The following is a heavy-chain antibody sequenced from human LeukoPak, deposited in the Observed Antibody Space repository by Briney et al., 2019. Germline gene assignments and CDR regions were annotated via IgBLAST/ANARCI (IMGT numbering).Heavy chain of an antibody. CDR3: AKVGLLWSGELRFDP. CDR2: ISGSGGST. J-gene: IGHJ5*02. V-gene: IGHV3-23*01. Sequence: GGSLRLSCAASGFTFSSYAMSWVRQAPGKGLEWVSAISGSGGSTYYADSVKGRFTISRDNSKNTLYLQMNSLRAEDTAVYYCAKVGLLWSGELRFDPWGQGTLVTVSS. CDR1: GFTFSSYA. D-gene: IGHD3-10*01.